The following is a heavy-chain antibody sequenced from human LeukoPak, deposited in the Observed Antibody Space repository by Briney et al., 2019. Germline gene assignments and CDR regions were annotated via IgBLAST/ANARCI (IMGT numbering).Heavy chain of an antibody. V-gene: IGHV4-61*02. CDR1: GDSTSRGSYY. CDR3: ARVGGAWGFNDY. J-gene: IGHJ4*02. Sequence: SETLSLTCTVSGDSTSRGSYYWSWIRQPAGKGLEWIGRIYTSGSTDYNPSLKSRVTISIDTSKNQFSLKLSSVTAADTAVYYCARVGGAWGFNDYWGQGALDTVSS. D-gene: IGHD3-16*01. CDR2: IYTSGST.